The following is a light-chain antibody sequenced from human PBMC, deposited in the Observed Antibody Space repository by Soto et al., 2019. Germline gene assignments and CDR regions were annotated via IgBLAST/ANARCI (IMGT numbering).Light chain of an antibody. J-gene: IGKJ5*01. CDR3: QQRHMWPIT. CDR2: DAY. Sequence: EVVMPQSPATLSVSPGARATLSGRASQSFRGLLAWYQQKPGQAPRLLIYDAYNRATGIPPRFSGSGSGTDFTLTISSLEPEDSAVYYCQQRHMWPITFGQGTRLEIK. V-gene: IGKV3-11*01. CDR1: QSFRGL.